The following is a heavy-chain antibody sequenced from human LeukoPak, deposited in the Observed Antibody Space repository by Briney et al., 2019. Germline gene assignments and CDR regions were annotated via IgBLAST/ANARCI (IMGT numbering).Heavy chain of an antibody. CDR3: ARRVDTAMAYYYYYGMDV. CDR2: IYYSGST. CDR1: GGSISSYY. D-gene: IGHD5-18*01. J-gene: IGHJ6*02. Sequence: PSETLSLTCTVSGGSISSYYWSWIRQPPGKGLEWIGYIYYSGSTNYNPSLKSRVTISVDTSKNQFSLKLSSVTAADTAVSYCARRVDTAMAYYYYYGMDVWGQGTTVTVSS. V-gene: IGHV4-59*08.